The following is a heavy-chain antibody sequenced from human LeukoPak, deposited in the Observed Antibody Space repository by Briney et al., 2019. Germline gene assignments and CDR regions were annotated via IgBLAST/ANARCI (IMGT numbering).Heavy chain of an antibody. CDR1: GFTFSSYA. V-gene: IGHV3-30-3*01. Sequence: GGSLRLSCAASGFTFSSYAMHWVRQAPGKGLEWVAFTSYDASSKYYADSVKGRFTITKDNSNNTLSLQMNSLGSEDTAVYYCARGPIEYSSPHFDYWGQGTLVTVSS. CDR2: TSYDASSK. CDR3: ARGPIEYSSPHFDY. J-gene: IGHJ4*02. D-gene: IGHD6-6*01.